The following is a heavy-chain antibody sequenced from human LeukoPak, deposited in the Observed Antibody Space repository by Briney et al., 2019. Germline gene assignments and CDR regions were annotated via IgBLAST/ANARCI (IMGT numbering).Heavy chain of an antibody. CDR1: GFTFDDYA. CDR2: ISRSSGSI. V-gene: IGHV3-9*01. D-gene: IGHD6-19*01. Sequence: GGSLRLSCAASGFTFDDYAMHWVRQAPGKGLEWVSGISRSSGSIGYADSVKGRFTISRDNAKNSLYLQMNSLRAEDTALYYCAKDLAAVAGLIDIWGQGTMVTVSS. CDR3: AKDLAAVAGLIDI. J-gene: IGHJ3*02.